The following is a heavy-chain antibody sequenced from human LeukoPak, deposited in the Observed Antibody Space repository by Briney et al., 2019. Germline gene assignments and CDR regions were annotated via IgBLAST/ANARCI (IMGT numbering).Heavy chain of an antibody. D-gene: IGHD3-22*01. V-gene: IGHV4-59*01. CDR1: GGSLSNY. J-gene: IGHJ3*02. Sequence: SGTLSLTCTVSGGSLSNYWNWIRQPPAKGLEWIAYIYYSGSTNYNPSLKCRITISVDTSKTQFSLKLSSVTAADTAVYYCARGNYYDSSTYYRAFDIWGQGTMVTVSS. CDR3: ARGNYYDSSTYYRAFDI. CDR2: IYYSGST.